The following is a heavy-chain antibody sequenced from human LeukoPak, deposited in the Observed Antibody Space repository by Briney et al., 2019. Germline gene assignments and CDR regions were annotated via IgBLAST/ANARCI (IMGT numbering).Heavy chain of an antibody. D-gene: IGHD1-26*01. Sequence: PSETLSLTCAVYGGSFSGYYWSWIRQPPGKGLEWIGEINHSGSTNYNPSLKSRVTISVDTSKNQFSLKLSSVTAADTAVYYCARDWGAIRREFDYWGQGTLVTVSS. V-gene: IGHV4-34*01. CDR1: GGSFSGYY. J-gene: IGHJ4*02. CDR2: INHSGST. CDR3: ARDWGAIRREFDY.